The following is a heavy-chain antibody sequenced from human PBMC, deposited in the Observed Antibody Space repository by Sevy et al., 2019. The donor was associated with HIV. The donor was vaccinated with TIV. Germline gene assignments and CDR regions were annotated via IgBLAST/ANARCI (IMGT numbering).Heavy chain of an antibody. V-gene: IGHV4-34*01. Sequence: SETLSLTCAVYGGSFSGYYWTWIRQFPGQELQWIGEINSDRQTKKNPSLSSRVTISVDSSKNQFSLKLISVTAADTAVYYCARGRMDFWSGYYDFWGRGTLVTVSS. D-gene: IGHD3-3*01. CDR3: ARGRMDFWSGYYDF. CDR2: INSDRQT. J-gene: IGHJ4*02. CDR1: GGSFSGYY.